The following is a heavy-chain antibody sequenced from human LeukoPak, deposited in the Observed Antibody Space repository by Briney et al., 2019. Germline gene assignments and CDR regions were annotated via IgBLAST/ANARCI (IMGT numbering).Heavy chain of an antibody. CDR3: TGSFGELSFFDY. CDR1: GFTFGDYG. J-gene: IGHJ4*02. Sequence: GGSLRLSCTASGFTFGDYGMSWVRQAPGKGLEWVGFIRSKAYGGTTEYAASVKGRFTISRDDSKSIAYLQMNSLKTEDTAVYFCTGSFGELSFFDYWGQGTLVTVSS. V-gene: IGHV3-49*04. D-gene: IGHD3-10*01. CDR2: IRSKAYGGTT.